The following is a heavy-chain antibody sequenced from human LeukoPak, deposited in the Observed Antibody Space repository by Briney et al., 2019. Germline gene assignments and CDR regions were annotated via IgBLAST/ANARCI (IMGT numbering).Heavy chain of an antibody. J-gene: IGHJ4*02. Sequence: GGSLRLSCAASGFTFSSSWMSWVRQAPGKGLEWVANIKQDGSEKSYVESVRGRFTISRDNAKNSLYLQLNSLRAEDTALYYCARDNPPDYWGQGTLVTVSS. V-gene: IGHV3-7*03. CDR3: ARDNPPDY. CDR1: GFTFSSSW. CDR2: IKQDGSEK.